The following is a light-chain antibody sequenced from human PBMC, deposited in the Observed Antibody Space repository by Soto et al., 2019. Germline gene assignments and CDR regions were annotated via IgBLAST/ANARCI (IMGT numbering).Light chain of an antibody. Sequence: DIQMTQSPSILSASVGDRVTITCRASQSISSWLAWYQQKPGKAPKLLIYKASSLESGVPSRFSGSGSGTEFTLTISSLQPDDFATYYCQQSYSSPLTFGPGTKVDIK. J-gene: IGKJ3*01. CDR3: QQSYSSPLT. V-gene: IGKV1-5*03. CDR1: QSISSW. CDR2: KAS.